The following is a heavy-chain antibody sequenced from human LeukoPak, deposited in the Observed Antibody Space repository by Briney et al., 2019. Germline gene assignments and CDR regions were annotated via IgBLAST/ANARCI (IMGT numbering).Heavy chain of an antibody. CDR2: ISGYNGNT. Sequence: ASVKVSCKASGYTFTTYGISWVRQAPGQGLEWMGWISGYNGNTNYAQKPQGRVTMTTDTSTSTAYMELRSLRSEDTAVYYCARAYCGGDCYSNWFDPWGQGTLVTVSS. D-gene: IGHD2-21*01. J-gene: IGHJ5*02. CDR3: ARAYCGGDCYSNWFDP. CDR1: GYTFTTYG. V-gene: IGHV1-18*01.